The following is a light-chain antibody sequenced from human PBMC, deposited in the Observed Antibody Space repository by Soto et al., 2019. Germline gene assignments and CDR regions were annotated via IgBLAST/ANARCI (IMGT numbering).Light chain of an antibody. J-gene: IGKJ5*01. CDR3: MQITQLPPT. CDR1: QSLLHITGETF. Sequence: DVVMTQTPLSLSVAPGQPASISCKSSQSLLHITGETFLFWYLQNPGQSPQLLIYEVSTLVSGVPDRCIGSGSGIDFTLEISRVETEDVGIYYGMQITQLPPTFGQGTRLGIE. V-gene: IGKV2D-29*02. CDR2: EVS.